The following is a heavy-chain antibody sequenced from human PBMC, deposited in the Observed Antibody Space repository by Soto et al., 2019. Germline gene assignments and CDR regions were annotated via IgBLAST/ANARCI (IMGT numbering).Heavy chain of an antibody. CDR3: ARGDDYEPETGLDV. Sequence: ASVKVSCKASGYTFTSYAMHWVRQAPGQRLEWMGWINAGNGNTKYSQKFQGRVTITRATSTRTAYMELSSLTSEDTAVYYCARGDDYEPETGLDVWGQGTTVTVSS. CDR2: INAGNGNT. J-gene: IGHJ6*02. V-gene: IGHV1-3*01. CDR1: GYTFTSYA. D-gene: IGHD4-17*01.